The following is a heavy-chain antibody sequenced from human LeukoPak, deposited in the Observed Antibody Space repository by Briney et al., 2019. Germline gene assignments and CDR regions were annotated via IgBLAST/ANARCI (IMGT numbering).Heavy chain of an antibody. CDR2: IWDDGKKT. Sequence: GGSLRLSCEAYGLMFETYGMNWVRQAPGKGLQWVGVIWDDGKKTLYADCVKGRFTISRDNPDNTLYLQMNNVRAEDSGVYYCVRDGVFFDILAGSNLYQGMDVWGQGTTVIVSS. V-gene: IGHV3-33*07. CDR1: GLMFETYG. D-gene: IGHD3-9*01. J-gene: IGHJ6*02. CDR3: VRDGVFFDILAGSNLYQGMDV.